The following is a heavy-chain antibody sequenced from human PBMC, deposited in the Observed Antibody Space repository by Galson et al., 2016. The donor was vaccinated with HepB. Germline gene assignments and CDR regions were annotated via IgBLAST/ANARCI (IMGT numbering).Heavy chain of an antibody. CDR2: IIPVFDIT. J-gene: IGHJ4*02. CDR1: GGTFNNYA. D-gene: IGHD3-3*01. V-gene: IGHV1-69*10. CDR3: ARGGVDFWSGPYTDQDVY. Sequence: SVKVSCKGSGGTFNNYAIIWVRQAPGQGLQWMGGIIPVFDITQYAQKFQGRVTITADKSTRTVYMELTSLRFEDTAVYYCARGGVDFWSGPYTDQDVYWGQGTLVTVSS.